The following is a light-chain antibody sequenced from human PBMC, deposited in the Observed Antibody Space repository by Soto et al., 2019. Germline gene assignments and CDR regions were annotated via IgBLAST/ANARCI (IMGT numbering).Light chain of an antibody. J-gene: IGKJ1*01. CDR2: ATS. V-gene: IGKV1-39*01. Sequence: DIQMTQSPSSLSASVGDRVTITCRASQNIVTYLNWYLQKPGQAPKLLIYATSSLQSGVPPRFSGSGSGTEFSFTISSLQPEDFATYSCQQYKSYSRMFGQGTKVDI. CDR1: QNIVTY. CDR3: QQYKSYSRM.